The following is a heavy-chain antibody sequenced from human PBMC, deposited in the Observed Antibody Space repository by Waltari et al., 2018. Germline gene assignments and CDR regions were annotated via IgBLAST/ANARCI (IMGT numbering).Heavy chain of an antibody. CDR2: ISGYNGNT. CDR3: ARGAGSGWSDY. V-gene: IGHV1-18*01. D-gene: IGHD6-19*01. Sequence: QAQMVQSGTEVKKPGASVKVSCKTSGYMFSSYGVSWVRQAPGQGLEWMGLISGYNGNTHFARKFQGRLIMTIDTSTGTIYMELRSLTSDDTAIYYCARGAGSGWSDYWGQGTLVVVSS. J-gene: IGHJ4*02. CDR1: GYMFSSYG.